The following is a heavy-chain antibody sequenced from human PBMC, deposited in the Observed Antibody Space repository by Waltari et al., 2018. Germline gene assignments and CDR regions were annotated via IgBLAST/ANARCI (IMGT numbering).Heavy chain of an antibody. D-gene: IGHD3-10*01. Sequence: EVQLLESGGGLVQPGGSLRLSCIGSGFSFSSSEMNWVRQAPGKRVEWISYIGPSGSDIYYADSMKGRFTISRDNAKNSLYLEMDSLRVEDTAVYFCARVAVTGSYYWYFDLWGRGTTVNVSS. J-gene: IGHJ2*01. CDR2: IGPSGSDI. CDR1: GFSFSSSE. V-gene: IGHV3-48*03. CDR3: ARVAVTGSYYWYFDL.